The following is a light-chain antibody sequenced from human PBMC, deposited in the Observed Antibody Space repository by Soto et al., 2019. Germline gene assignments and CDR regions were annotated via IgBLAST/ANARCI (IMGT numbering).Light chain of an antibody. J-gene: IGKJ3*01. CDR2: DAS. Sequence: DIKMTQSPSTLSASVGDRVTITCRASQSINNWLAWYQQKPGKAPKLLIYDASILESGVPSRFSGSGSGTEFTLTISSLQPDDFATYYCQQYNSYSPIFTFGPGTKVDIK. CDR3: QQYNSYSPIFT. CDR1: QSINNW. V-gene: IGKV1-5*01.